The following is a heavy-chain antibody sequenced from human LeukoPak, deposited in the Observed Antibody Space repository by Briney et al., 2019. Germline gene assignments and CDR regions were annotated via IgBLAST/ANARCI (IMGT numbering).Heavy chain of an antibody. CDR1: GGSFSGYY. CDR2: INHSGST. Sequence: SETLSLTCAVYGGSFSGYYWSWIRQPPGKGLEWIGEINHSGSTNYNPSLKSRVTISVDTSKNQFSLKLSSVTAADTAVYYCARGGSRAYYGDFGSPFDYWAQGTLVTVSS. CDR3: ARGGSRAYYGDFGSPFDY. J-gene: IGHJ4*02. V-gene: IGHV4-34*01. D-gene: IGHD4-17*01.